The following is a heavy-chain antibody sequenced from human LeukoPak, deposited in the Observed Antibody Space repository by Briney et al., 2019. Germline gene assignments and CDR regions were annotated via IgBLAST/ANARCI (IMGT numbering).Heavy chain of an antibody. CDR3: ARAAAGYYYYYYMDV. V-gene: IGHV3-11*01. CDR1: GFTFSDYY. CDR2: ISSSGSTI. D-gene: IGHD6-13*01. Sequence: GGSLRLSCAASGFTFSDYYMSWIRQAPGKGLEWVSYISSSGSTIYYADSAKGRFTISRDNAKNSLYLQMNSLRAEDTAVYYCARAAAGYYYYYYMDVWGKGTTVTVSS. J-gene: IGHJ6*03.